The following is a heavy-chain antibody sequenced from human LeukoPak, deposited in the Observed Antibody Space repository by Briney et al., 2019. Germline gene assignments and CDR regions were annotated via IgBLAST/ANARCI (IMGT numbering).Heavy chain of an antibody. CDR3: ARVGYQCGNFDY. Sequence: SQTLSLTCTVSGGSISSGGYYWSWIRHHPEKGLEWIGYIYYSGSTYYNPSLKSRVTISVDTSKNQFSLKLSSVTAADTAVYYCARVGYQCGNFDYWGQGTLVTVSS. CDR2: IYYSGST. D-gene: IGHD2-2*01. CDR1: GGSISSGGYY. V-gene: IGHV4-31*03. J-gene: IGHJ4*02.